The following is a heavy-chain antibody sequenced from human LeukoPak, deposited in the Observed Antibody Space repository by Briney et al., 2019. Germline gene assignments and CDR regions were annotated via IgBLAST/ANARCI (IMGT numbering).Heavy chain of an antibody. V-gene: IGHV4-59*01. J-gene: IGHJ4*02. CDR2: IYYSGST. CDR1: GGSISSYY. D-gene: IGHD1-26*01. Sequence: SETLSLTCTVSGGSISSYYWSWIRQPPGKGLEWIGYIYYSGSTNYNPSLKSRVTISVDTSKNQFSLKLSSVTAADTAVYYCARGLGATAFDYWGQGTLVTVSS. CDR3: ARGLGATAFDY.